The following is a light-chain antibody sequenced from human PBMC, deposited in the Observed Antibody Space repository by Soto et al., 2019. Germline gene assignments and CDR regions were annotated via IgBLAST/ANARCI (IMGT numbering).Light chain of an antibody. CDR3: QQRSNWPSIT. J-gene: IGKJ5*01. V-gene: IGKV3-11*01. CDR2: DAS. CDR1: QSIASY. Sequence: IVWTQSPATLSLSPGYRSTLSCRSSQSIASYVAWYHQRPGQAPRLLIYDASNRATGIPARFSGSGSGTDFTLTISSLEPEDFAVYYCQQRSNWPSITFGQGTRLEIK.